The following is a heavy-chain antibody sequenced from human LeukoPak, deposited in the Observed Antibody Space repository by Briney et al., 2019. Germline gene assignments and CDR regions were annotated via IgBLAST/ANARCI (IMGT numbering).Heavy chain of an antibody. CDR3: ARQGYDSGFDY. CDR2: LFSGGDT. Sequence: GGSLRLSCAASGFSFSRYYMSWVRQAPGKGLEWVSVLFSGGDTYYADSVKDRFSISRDRSRETLFLQMNSLRADDTAVYYCARQGYDSGFDYWGHGTMVTVSA. J-gene: IGHJ4*01. D-gene: IGHD5-12*01. V-gene: IGHV3-66*04. CDR1: GFSFSRYY.